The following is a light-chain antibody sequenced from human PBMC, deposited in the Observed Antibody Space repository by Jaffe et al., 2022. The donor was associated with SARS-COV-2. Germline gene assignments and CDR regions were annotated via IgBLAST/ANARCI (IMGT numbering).Light chain of an antibody. CDR2: AAS. J-gene: IGKJ3*01. Sequence: DIQMTQSPSSLSASVGDRVTISCRASQSISVYLNWYQQKPGKAPMLLIYAASTLQSGVPSRFSGSGSGTDFTLTISSLQLEDFATYYCQQSYNHYTSNFGPGTKVDI. CDR1: QSISVY. CDR3: QQSYNHYTSN. V-gene: IGKV1-39*01.